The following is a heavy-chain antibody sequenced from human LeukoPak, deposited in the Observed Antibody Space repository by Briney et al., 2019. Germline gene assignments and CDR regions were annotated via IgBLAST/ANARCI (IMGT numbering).Heavy chain of an antibody. D-gene: IGHD3-22*01. V-gene: IGHV3-23*01. CDR3: AREDSSGYYGLDY. J-gene: IGHJ4*02. CDR2: IGGRGAST. CDR1: GFTFSSYA. Sequence: GGSLRLSCAASGFTFSSYAMSWVRQAPGKGLEWVSSIGGRGASTYYPDSVKGRFTISRDNAKNSLYLQMNSLRAEDTAVYYCAREDSSGYYGLDYWGQGTLVTVSS.